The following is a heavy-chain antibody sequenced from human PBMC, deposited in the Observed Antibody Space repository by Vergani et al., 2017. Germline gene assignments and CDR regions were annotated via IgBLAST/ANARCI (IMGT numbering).Heavy chain of an antibody. CDR3: ARSQGYYWYFDL. D-gene: IGHD3-22*01. CDR2: IHNRGKA. Sequence: QVRLEESGPGLVKPSETPSLTCSVSGYSIGSGFYWAWIRQSPGEGLQWLTSIHNRGKAYHNPSLKSRVSVSLDTSKNRFSLNLTSVTATDTAVYYCARSQGYYWYFDLWGPGSLVTVAS. J-gene: IGHJ2*01. V-gene: IGHV4-38-2*01. CDR1: GYSIGSGFY.